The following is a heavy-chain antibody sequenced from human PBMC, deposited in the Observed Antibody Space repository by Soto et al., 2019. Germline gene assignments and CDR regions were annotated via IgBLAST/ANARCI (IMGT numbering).Heavy chain of an antibody. CDR2: IYWDDDK. D-gene: IGHD2-15*01. V-gene: IGHV2-5*02. CDR3: AHVLVVVANYGMDV. J-gene: IGHJ6*02. CDR1: GFSLSTSGVG. Sequence: QITLKESGPTLVKPTQTLTLTCTFSGFSLSTSGVGVGWIRQPPGKALEWLALIYWDDDKRYSPSLTSRLTITKETSKNQVVLTMTNMDPVDTATYYCAHVLVVVANYGMDVWGQGTTFTVSS.